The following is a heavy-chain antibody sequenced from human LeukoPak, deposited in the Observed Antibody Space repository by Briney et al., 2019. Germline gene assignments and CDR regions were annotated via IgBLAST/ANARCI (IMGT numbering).Heavy chain of an antibody. D-gene: IGHD3-3*01. CDR1: GGTFSSYA. J-gene: IGHJ3*02. V-gene: IGHV1-69*05. CDR3: VRDFDAWSAIDI. CDR2: IIPIFGTA. Sequence: VASVKVSCKASGGTFSSYAISWVRQAPGQGLEWMGRIIPIFGTANYAQKFQGRVTITTDESTSTAYMELSSLRSEDTAIYYCVRDFDAWSAIDIWGQGTMVTVSS.